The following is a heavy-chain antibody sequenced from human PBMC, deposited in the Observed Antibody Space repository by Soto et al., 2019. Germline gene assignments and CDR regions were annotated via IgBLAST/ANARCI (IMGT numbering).Heavy chain of an antibody. Sequence: SGLTVSTNPMRWVRQAPGTGLEWVSVIYTGGGTHYADPVKGRFTISRDNSKNTVNLQMNSLRTEDTAVYYCARDGSGHWGQGTLVTVSS. CDR2: IYTGGGT. J-gene: IGHJ4*02. CDR1: GLTVSTNP. V-gene: IGHV3-66*01. CDR3: ARDGSGH.